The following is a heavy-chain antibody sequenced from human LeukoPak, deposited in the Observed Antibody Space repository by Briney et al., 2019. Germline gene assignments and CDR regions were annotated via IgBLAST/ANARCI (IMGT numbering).Heavy chain of an antibody. CDR3: ARERQNKDFWSGGDY. CDR1: GFPFSDYW. D-gene: IGHD3-3*01. J-gene: IGHJ4*02. CDR2: IKQDGSEK. V-gene: IGHV3-7*01. Sequence: PGGSLRLSCAASGFPFSDYWMNWVRQAPGKGLEWVANIKQDGSEKYYVDSVKGRFTISRDNAKNSLYLQMNTLRPEDTAVYYCARERQNKDFWSGGDYWGQGTLVTVSS.